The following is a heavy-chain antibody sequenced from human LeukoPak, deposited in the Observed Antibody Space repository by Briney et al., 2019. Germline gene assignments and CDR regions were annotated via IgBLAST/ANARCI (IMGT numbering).Heavy chain of an antibody. V-gene: IGHV1-46*01. CDR2: INPSRGST. D-gene: IGHD5-24*01. Sequence: ASVKVSCKASGYSITSYYMHWVRQAPGQGLEWMGIINPSRGSTSQAQTFQGRVTMTRDMSTSTVSMELSSLRSEDTAVYYCARDGGDGYKANWFDTWGQGTLVTVSS. CDR3: ARDGGDGYKANWFDT. CDR1: GYSITSYY. J-gene: IGHJ5*02.